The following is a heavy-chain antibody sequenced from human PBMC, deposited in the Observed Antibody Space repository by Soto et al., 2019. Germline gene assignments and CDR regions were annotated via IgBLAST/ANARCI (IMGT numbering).Heavy chain of an antibody. CDR2: ISVSSSYI. V-gene: IGHV3-21*01. CDR1: RSAFSSYS. J-gene: IGHJ6*02. Sequence: GGSPRLSCVASRSAFSSYSISWVRQAPGKGLEWVSSISVSSSYIYYAASVKGRFTISRDNNATSVYLQMKNLRADDTAVYHCAKIQRSGPRWGMDVWGQGTTVTVSS. CDR3: AKIQRSGPRWGMDV. D-gene: IGHD6-19*01.